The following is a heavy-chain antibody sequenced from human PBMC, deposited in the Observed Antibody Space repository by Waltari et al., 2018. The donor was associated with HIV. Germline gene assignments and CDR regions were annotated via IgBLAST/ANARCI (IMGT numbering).Heavy chain of an antibody. Sequence: EVQLVESGGGSVQPGGSLRLSCAASGFTFSSYWMHWFRQAPGKGLVWVSRINSDGSSTSYADSVKGRFTISRDNAKNTVYLQMSSLRAEDTAVYYCARAGRDGKLPPDYWGQGTLVTVSS. CDR3: ARAGRDGKLPPDY. CDR1: GFTFSSYW. CDR2: INSDGSST. J-gene: IGHJ4*02. V-gene: IGHV3-74*01. D-gene: IGHD1-26*01.